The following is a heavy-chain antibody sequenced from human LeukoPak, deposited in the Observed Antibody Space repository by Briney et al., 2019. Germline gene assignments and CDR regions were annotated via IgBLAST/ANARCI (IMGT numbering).Heavy chain of an antibody. CDR1: KSTFSSYG. CDR2: IRYDGSNK. V-gene: IGHV3-30*02. J-gene: IGHJ6*03. Sequence: PGGSLRLSCAASKSTFSSYGMHWVRQAPGKGLEWVAFIRYDGSNKYYVDSVKGRFTISRDNSKNTLFLQMNSLRAEDTAVYYCAKDPYGSGSPEGYYYYYYMDVWGKGTTVTVSS. D-gene: IGHD3-10*01. CDR3: AKDPYGSGSPEGYYYYYYMDV.